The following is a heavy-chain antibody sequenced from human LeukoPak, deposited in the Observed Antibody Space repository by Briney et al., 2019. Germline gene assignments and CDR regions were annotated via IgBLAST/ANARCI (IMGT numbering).Heavy chain of an antibody. D-gene: IGHD2/OR15-2a*01. V-gene: IGHV3-21*01. J-gene: IGHJ4*02. CDR3: ARSEAIGTVDS. CDR1: GITFSTYC. Sequence: GGSLRLSCAASGITFSTYCMTWVRQAPGKGLEWVASITGSGHVYYTDSVKGRFTISRDNAENSLYLQVDSLRAEDTAVYYCARSEAIGTVDSWGQGTLVTVSS. CDR2: ITGSGHV.